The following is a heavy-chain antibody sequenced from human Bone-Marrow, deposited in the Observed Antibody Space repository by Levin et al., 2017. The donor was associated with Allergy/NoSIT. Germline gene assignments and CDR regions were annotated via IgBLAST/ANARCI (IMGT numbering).Heavy chain of an antibody. CDR2: ISSGGYHM. J-gene: IGHJ4*02. CDR3: VRERDSYGQGGY. CDR1: GFTFDNYI. Sequence: GASVKVSCSASGFTFDNYIMNWVRQAPGKGLEWVSSISSGGYHMYYADSLRGRFPIPPNNDKNSLSLQLNSLRAEDRAVYYGVRERDSYGQGGYWGQGTLVTVSS. D-gene: IGHD5-18*01. V-gene: IGHV3-21*01.